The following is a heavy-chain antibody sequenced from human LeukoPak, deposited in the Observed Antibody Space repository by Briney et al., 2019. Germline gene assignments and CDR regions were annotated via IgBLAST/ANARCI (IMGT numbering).Heavy chain of an antibody. CDR2: IYSGGST. J-gene: IGHJ4*02. D-gene: IGHD1-26*01. CDR1: GFTVSSNY. CDR3: ARVRGSYYEDIDY. Sequence: GGSLRLSCAASGFTVSSNYMSWVRQAPGKGLEWVSIIYSGGSTFYADSVKGRFTISRDNAKNSLYLQMNSLRAEDTAVYYCARVRGSYYEDIDYWGQGTLVTVSS. V-gene: IGHV3-53*01.